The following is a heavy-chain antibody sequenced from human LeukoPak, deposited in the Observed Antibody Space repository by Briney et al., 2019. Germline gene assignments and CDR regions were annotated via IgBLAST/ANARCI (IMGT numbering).Heavy chain of an antibody. CDR2: IYTGGDT. D-gene: IGHD3-3*01. V-gene: IGHV3-66*01. CDR1: GFTVSNNY. J-gene: IGHJ4*02. Sequence: PGGSLRLSCAVSGFTVSNNYMSWVRQAPGKGLEWVTDIYTGGDTYYADSVKGRFTISRDNSKNTVYLQMNSLRAEDTAVYYCARENWSGYSPFDYWGQGTLVTVSS. CDR3: ARENWSGYSPFDY.